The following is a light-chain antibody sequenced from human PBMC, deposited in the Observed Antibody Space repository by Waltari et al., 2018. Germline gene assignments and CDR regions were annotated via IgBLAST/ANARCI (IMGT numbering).Light chain of an antibody. V-gene: IGKV3-11*01. CDR1: QSVNRY. Sequence: EIVLTQSPATLSLSPGQRATLSCRASQSVNRYLAWYQQKPGQAPRLLIYDASNRATGNPASFSGSGSGTDFTLTISSLESEDFTVYYCQQRSNWPVTFGPGTRVDIK. CDR2: DAS. J-gene: IGKJ3*01. CDR3: QQRSNWPVT.